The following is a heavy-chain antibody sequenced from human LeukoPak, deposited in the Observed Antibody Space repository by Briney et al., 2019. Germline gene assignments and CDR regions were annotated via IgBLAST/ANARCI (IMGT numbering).Heavy chain of an antibody. J-gene: IGHJ4*02. V-gene: IGHV4-34*01. CDR2: INHSGST. CDR1: GGSFSGYY. D-gene: IGHD3-9*01. Sequence: SETLSLTCAVYGGSFSGYYWSWIRQPPGKGLEWIGEINHSGSTNYNPSLKSRVTISVDTSKNQFSLKLSSVTAADTAVYYCARRVLRYFVSYFDYWGQRTLVTVSS. CDR3: ARRVLRYFVSYFDY.